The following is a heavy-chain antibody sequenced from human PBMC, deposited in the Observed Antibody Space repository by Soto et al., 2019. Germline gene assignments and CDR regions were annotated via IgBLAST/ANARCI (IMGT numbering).Heavy chain of an antibody. CDR2: IYYSGST. V-gene: IGHV4-31*03. D-gene: IGHD6-13*01. CDR1: GGYISSGGYY. J-gene: IGHJ6*02. CDR3: ARDRQLVRVAQFDYYYGMDV. Sequence: PSETLSLTCTVSGGYISSGGYYWSWIRQHPGKGLEWIGYIYYSGSTYYNPSLKSRVTISVDTSKNQFSLKLSSVTAADTAVYYCARDRQLVRVAQFDYYYGMDVWGQGTTVTVSS.